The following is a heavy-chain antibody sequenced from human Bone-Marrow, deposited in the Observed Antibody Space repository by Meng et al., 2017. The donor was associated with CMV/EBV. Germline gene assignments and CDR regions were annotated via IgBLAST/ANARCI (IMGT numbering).Heavy chain of an antibody. Sequence: KASEGPFSSYSNSWVRQGPGQGVEWMEGIIPIFGTASSAQELQDRVTITADEATSTAYIEQSSLRSEETDVYYCERDETTTVADFDYWGQGTLVTVSS. D-gene: IGHD1/OR15-1a*01. CDR3: ERDETTTVADFDY. CDR1: EGPFSSYS. V-gene: IGHV1-69*01. J-gene: IGHJ4*02. CDR2: IIPIFGTA.